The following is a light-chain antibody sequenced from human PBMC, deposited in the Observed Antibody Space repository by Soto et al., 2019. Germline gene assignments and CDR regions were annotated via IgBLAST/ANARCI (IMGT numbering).Light chain of an antibody. CDR1: QSVSSY. J-gene: IGKJ1*01. Sequence: ERVMTQSPATLSVSPGEKVTLSCRASQSVSSYLGWYQQKPGQAPRLLIYDASNRATGIPARFSGSGSGTDFTLTISSLEPEDFAVYYCQQRSNWPTFGQGTKVDIK. V-gene: IGKV3-11*01. CDR2: DAS. CDR3: QQRSNWPT.